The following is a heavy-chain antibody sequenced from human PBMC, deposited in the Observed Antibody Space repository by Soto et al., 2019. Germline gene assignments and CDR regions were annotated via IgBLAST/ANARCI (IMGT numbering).Heavy chain of an antibody. V-gene: IGHV1-69*06. CDR2: IIPIFGTA. D-gene: IGHD1-26*01. Sequence: VASVKVSCKASGGTFSSYAISWVRQAPGQGLEWMGGIIPIFGTANYAQKFQGRVTITADKSTSTAYMELSSLRSEDTAVYYCARELLENWFDPWGQGTLVTVSS. CDR1: GGTFSSYA. CDR3: ARELLENWFDP. J-gene: IGHJ5*02.